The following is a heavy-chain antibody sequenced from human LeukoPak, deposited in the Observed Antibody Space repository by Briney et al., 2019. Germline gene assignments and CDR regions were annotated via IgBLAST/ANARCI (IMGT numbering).Heavy chain of an antibody. Sequence: GGSLRLSCAASGFIFSNYYMTWIRQAPGKGLEWVSYIGSSGHTIYYADSVKGRFTISRDNARNSLYLQMNSLRVEDTAVFYCARSGGAHGVDYWGQGTLVTVSS. CDR3: ARSGGAHGVDY. CDR1: GFIFSNYY. CDR2: IGSSGHTI. J-gene: IGHJ4*02. V-gene: IGHV3-11*01. D-gene: IGHD2-8*01.